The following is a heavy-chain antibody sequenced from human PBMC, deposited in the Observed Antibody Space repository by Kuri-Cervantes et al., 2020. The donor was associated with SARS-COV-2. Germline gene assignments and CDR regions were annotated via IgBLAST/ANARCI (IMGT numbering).Heavy chain of an antibody. D-gene: IGHD3-10*01. V-gene: IGHV1-69*13. CDR1: GGTFSSYA. CDR3: ARESLGSGTLSGFYYMDV. Sequence: SVKVSCKASGGTFSSYAISWVRQAPGQGLEWVGGIIPVFGIANYSQKFQGRVTITADESTSTAYMELSSLRSEDTAVFYCARESLGSGTLSGFYYMDVWGKGTTVTDSS. J-gene: IGHJ6*03. CDR2: IIPVFGIA.